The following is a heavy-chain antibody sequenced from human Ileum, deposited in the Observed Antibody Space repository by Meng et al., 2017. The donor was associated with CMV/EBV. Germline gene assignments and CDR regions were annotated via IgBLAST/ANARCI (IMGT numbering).Heavy chain of an antibody. CDR1: GFTFGSYG. Sequence: GGSLRLSCETSGFTFGSYGFHWVRQAPGKGLEWVAVIWYDGNKADYVDSVKGRFTISRDNSKKTVYLQMNSLTVEDTAIYYCAKQDAEYYFDYWGQGTQVTFSS. CDR2: IWYDGNKA. V-gene: IGHV3-33*03. J-gene: IGHJ4*02. CDR3: AKQDAEYYFDY.